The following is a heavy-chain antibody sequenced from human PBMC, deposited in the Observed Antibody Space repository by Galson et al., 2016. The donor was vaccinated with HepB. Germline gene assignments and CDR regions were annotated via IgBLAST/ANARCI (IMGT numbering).Heavy chain of an antibody. V-gene: IGHV3-23*01. J-gene: IGHJ4*02. Sequence: SLRLSCAASGFIFSNYAMSWVRQAPGRGLEWVSGISDSAGSTYFADSVKGRFTISRDNSKNTLYLQMNSLRVEDTAVYYCAKGLTTVTTEVDYWGQGTLVTVSS. CDR1: GFIFSNYA. CDR2: ISDSAGST. CDR3: AKGLTTVTTEVDY. D-gene: IGHD4-17*01.